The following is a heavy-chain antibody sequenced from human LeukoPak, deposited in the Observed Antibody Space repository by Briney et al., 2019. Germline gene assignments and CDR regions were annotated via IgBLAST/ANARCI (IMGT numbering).Heavy chain of an antibody. CDR2: ISSSSSYI. V-gene: IGHV3-21*01. J-gene: IGHJ4*02. Sequence: GGSLRLSCAASGFTFSRYSMKWVRKAPGKGLEWVSSISSSSSYIYYADSVKGRFTISRDNDKNSLYLQMNSLRAEDTAVYYCARGVAAAGSDFDNWGQGTLVTVSS. D-gene: IGHD6-13*01. CDR1: GFTFSRYS. CDR3: ARGVAAAGSDFDN.